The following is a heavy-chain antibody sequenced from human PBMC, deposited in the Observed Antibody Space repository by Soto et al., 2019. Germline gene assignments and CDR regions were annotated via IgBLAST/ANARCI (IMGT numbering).Heavy chain of an antibody. CDR3: ARQDRYCTNGVCYTEWFDP. D-gene: IGHD2-8*01. Sequence: RGESLKISCKGSGYSFTNYWINWVRQMPGKGLEWMGRIDPSDSYTNYSPSFQGHVTISADKSISTAYLQWSSLKASDTAMYYCARQDRYCTNGVCYTEWFDPWGQGTLVTVSS. J-gene: IGHJ5*02. CDR2: IDPSDSYT. CDR1: GYSFTNYW. V-gene: IGHV5-10-1*01.